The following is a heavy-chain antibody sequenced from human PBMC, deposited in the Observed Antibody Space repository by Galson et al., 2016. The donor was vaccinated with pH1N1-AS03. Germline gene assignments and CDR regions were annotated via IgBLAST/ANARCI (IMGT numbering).Heavy chain of an antibody. CDR2: ISSSSRFI. J-gene: IGHJ4*02. V-gene: IGHV3-21*01. D-gene: IGHD3-22*01. CDR1: GFTFSTYT. CDR3: ARDGGYSSGWIDF. Sequence: SLRLSCAASGFTFSTYTMNWVRQAPGKGLEWVAYISSSSRFIYYADAVQGRFTISKDSPKNSVYLYMNGLRADDTAVYYCARDGGYSSGWIDFWGQGTLVSVSS.